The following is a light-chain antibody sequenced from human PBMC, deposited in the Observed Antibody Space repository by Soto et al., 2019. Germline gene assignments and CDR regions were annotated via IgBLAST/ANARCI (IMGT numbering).Light chain of an antibody. CDR3: YSYTSSGTYV. Sequence: QSALPQPASVSGSPGQSITISCTGTSSDVGNYKYVSWYQQHPGKAPKLMIYEVSNRPSGVSNRFSGSKSGNTASLTISGLQAEDETDYYCYSYTSSGTYVFGTGTKFTGL. J-gene: IGLJ1*01. CDR2: EVS. V-gene: IGLV2-14*01. CDR1: SSDVGNYKY.